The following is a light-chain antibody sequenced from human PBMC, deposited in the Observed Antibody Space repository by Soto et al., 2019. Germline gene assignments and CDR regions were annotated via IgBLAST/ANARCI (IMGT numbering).Light chain of an antibody. Sequence: QMTQSPSTLSASVGDRVTITCRASQSIDTWLAWYQQKPGKDPRLLIYDASDLESRVPASFSGSGSRKEFPPTINRQQTDYIASYYCQQYENFSPTFGPGTKVAIK. V-gene: IGKV1-5*01. CDR1: QSIDTW. J-gene: IGKJ3*01. CDR3: QQYENFSPT. CDR2: DAS.